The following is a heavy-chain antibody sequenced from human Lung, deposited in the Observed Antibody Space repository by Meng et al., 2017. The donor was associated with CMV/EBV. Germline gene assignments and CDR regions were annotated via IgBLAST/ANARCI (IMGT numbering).Heavy chain of an antibody. CDR3: AKGRAVGATTPFDY. V-gene: IGHV3-23*01. J-gene: IGHJ4*02. Sequence: GGSLRLXCAASGFTFSDYPMSWVRQAPGKGLEWVSSLSSGGSSTYYTDSVKGRFTISRDNSKNTVHLQMNSLRVEDTAVYYCAKGRAVGATTPFDYWGQGXLVTVSS. CDR1: GFTFSDYP. D-gene: IGHD1-26*01. CDR2: LSSGGSST.